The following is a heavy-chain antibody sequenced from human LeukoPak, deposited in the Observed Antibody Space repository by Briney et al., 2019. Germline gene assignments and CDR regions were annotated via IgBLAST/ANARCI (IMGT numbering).Heavy chain of an antibody. CDR3: ARTSYGSGWYFDY. Sequence: GESLKISCKTSGYSFTTYWIAWVRQMPGKGLEWVGIIYPGDSDTRYSPSFQGQVTISADKSISTAYLQWSSLKASDTAVYYCARTSYGSGWYFDYWGQGTLVTVSS. D-gene: IGHD6-25*01. CDR1: GYSFTTYW. V-gene: IGHV5-51*01. CDR2: IYPGDSDT. J-gene: IGHJ4*02.